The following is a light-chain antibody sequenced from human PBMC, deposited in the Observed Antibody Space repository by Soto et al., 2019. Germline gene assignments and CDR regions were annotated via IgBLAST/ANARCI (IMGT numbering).Light chain of an antibody. V-gene: IGLV2-14*03. CDR2: DVK. Sequence: QSALTQPASVSGSPGQSITISCTGSSDDVGGYNYVSWYQQHTGKAPKLMIYDVKSRPSGVPSRFSGSKSGNTASLTISGLQADDEADYYCSSYSSSGTLYVFGTGTKLTVL. CDR1: SDDVGGYNY. CDR3: SSYSSSGTLYV. J-gene: IGLJ1*01.